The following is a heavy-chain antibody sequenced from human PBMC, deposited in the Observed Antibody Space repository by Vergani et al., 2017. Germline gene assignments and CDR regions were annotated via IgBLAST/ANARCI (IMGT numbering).Heavy chain of an antibody. Sequence: EVQLVESGGGLVKPGGSLRLSCAASGFTFSSYSMNWVRQAPGKGLVWVSSISSSSSYIYYADSVKGRFTISRDNAKNSLYLQMNSLRAEDTAVYYCARDLRRADSPSDYWGQGTLVTVSS. V-gene: IGHV3-21*01. D-gene: IGHD2-15*01. CDR2: ISSSSSYI. CDR3: ARDLRRADSPSDY. J-gene: IGHJ4*02. CDR1: GFTFSSYS.